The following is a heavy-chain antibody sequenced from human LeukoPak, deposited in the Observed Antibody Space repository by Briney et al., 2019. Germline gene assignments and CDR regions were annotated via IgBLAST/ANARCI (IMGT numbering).Heavy chain of an antibody. V-gene: IGHV4-34*01. Sequence: SETLSLTCAVYGGSFSGYYWSWIRQPPGKGLEWIGEINHSGSTNYNPSLKSRVTISVDTSKNQFSLKLSSVTAADTAVYYCARARSYYKSRSAFDIWGQGTMVTVSS. CDR1: GGSFSGYY. J-gene: IGHJ3*02. CDR2: INHSGST. D-gene: IGHD3-10*01. CDR3: ARARSYYKSRSAFDI.